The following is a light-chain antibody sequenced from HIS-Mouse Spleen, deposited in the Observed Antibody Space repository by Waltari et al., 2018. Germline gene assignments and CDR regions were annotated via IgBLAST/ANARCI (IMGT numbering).Light chain of an antibody. V-gene: IGLV3-19*01. J-gene: IGLJ2*01. CDR1: SLRSYY. CDR3: NSRDSSGNHVV. Sequence: SSELTQDPAVSVALGQTVRITCQGDSLRSYYASWYQQKPGQAPVLVIYGKNNRPSGIPDQLSGSSSGNTASLTITGAQAEDEADYYCNSRDSSGNHVVFGGGTKLTVL. CDR2: GKN.